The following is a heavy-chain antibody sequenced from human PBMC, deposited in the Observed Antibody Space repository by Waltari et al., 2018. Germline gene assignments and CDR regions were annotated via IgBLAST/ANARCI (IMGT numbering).Heavy chain of an antibody. D-gene: IGHD5-12*01. CDR3: ARGEWLRFSEFWCGMDV. J-gene: IGHJ6*02. V-gene: IGHV3-21*01. Sequence: VQLVESGGGLVKPGGSLRLSCAASGFTFSSYSMNWVRQAPGKGLGLVSSSSSISSYIYYAYSVKGRFTISRDNAKNSLYLQMNSLRAEDTAVYYCARGEWLRFSEFWCGMDVWGQGTTVTVSS. CDR2: SSSISSYI. CDR1: GFTFSSYS.